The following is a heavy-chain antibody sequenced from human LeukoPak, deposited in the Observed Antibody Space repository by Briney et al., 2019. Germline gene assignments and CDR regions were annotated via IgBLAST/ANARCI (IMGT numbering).Heavy chain of an antibody. Sequence: GGSLRLSCAASGFTFSSYAMHWVRQAPGKGLEWVAVISYDGSNKYYADSVKGRFTISRDNSKNTLYLQMNSLRAEDTAVYYCARDSSGFDAFDIWGQGTMVTVSS. D-gene: IGHD1-1*01. V-gene: IGHV3-30-3*01. CDR3: ARDSSGFDAFDI. J-gene: IGHJ3*02. CDR2: ISYDGSNK. CDR1: GFTFSSYA.